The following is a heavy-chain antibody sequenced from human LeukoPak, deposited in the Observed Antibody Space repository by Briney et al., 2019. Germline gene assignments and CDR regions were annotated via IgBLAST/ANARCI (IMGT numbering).Heavy chain of an antibody. CDR2: IIPIFGTA. V-gene: IGHV1-69*05. J-gene: IGHJ4*02. D-gene: IGHD5-24*01. CDR3: AREGDGYRYDY. CDR1: GGTFTSYA. Sequence: SVKVSCKTSGGTFTSYAISWVRQAPGQGLEWMGRIIPIFGTANYAQKFQGRVTITTDESTSTAYMELSSLRSEDTAVYYCAREGDGYRYDYWGQGTLVTVSS.